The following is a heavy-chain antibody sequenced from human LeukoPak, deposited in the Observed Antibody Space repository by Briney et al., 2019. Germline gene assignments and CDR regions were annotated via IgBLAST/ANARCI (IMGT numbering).Heavy chain of an antibody. CDR3: ARDLLGWELHYFDY. V-gene: IGHV3-21*01. CDR1: GFTFSTYN. CDR2: ISGSSSYI. Sequence: GGSLRLSCAASGFTFSTYNMNWVRQAPGKGLEWVSSISGSSSYIYYADSVKGRFSISRDDAKNSLYLQMNSLRAEDTAVYYCARDLLGWELHYFDYWGQGTLVTVSS. D-gene: IGHD1-26*01. J-gene: IGHJ4*02.